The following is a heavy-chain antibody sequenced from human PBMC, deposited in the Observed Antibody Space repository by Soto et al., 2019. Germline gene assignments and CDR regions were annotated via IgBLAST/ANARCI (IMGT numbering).Heavy chain of an antibody. Sequence: PSETLSLTCAVSGYSISSSNWWGWIRQPPGKGLEWIGYIYYSGTTYYNPSLKSRVTMSVDTSKNQFSLKLTSVTAVDTAMYYCASRGKAILSGSAFDIWGQGTMVSVS. CDR2: IYYSGTT. CDR1: GYSISSSNW. V-gene: IGHV4-28*01. CDR3: ASRGKAILSGSAFDI. D-gene: IGHD1-26*01. J-gene: IGHJ3*02.